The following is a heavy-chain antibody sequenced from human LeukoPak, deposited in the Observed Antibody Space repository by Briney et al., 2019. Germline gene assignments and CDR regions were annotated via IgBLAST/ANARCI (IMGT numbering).Heavy chain of an antibody. V-gene: IGHV4-34*01. Sequence: SETLSLTCAVYGGSITGYYWSWIRQTPGRGLEWVGEIHYTGATSYNPSLKSLATISTDTSKNQFSLRLSSVTAADTAVYYCARGNILTGYCFDFWGQGALVTVSS. J-gene: IGHJ4*02. D-gene: IGHD3-9*01. CDR3: ARGNILTGYCFDF. CDR1: GGSITGYY. CDR2: IHYTGAT.